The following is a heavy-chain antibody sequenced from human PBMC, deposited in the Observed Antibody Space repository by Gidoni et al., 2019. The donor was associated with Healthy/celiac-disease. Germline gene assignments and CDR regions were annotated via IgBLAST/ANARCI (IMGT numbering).Heavy chain of an antibody. D-gene: IGHD6-19*01. Sequence: EVQLVESGGVVVQPGGSLRLSCAASGFTFDDYAMHWVRQAPGKGLEWVSLISWDGGSTYYADSVKGRFTISRDNSKNFLYLQMNSLRAEDTALYYCAKGGRYSSGWYNWFDPWGQGTLVTVSS. CDR3: AKGGRYSSGWYNWFDP. V-gene: IGHV3-43D*03. J-gene: IGHJ5*02. CDR1: GFTFDDYA. CDR2: ISWDGGST.